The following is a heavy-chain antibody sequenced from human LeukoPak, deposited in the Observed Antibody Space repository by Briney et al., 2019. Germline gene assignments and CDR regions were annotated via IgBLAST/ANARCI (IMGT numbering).Heavy chain of an antibody. Sequence: SETLSLTCAVSGGPFSGYFWSWIRQSSGKGLEWIGEIHNSGPTHYNPSLNSRVTISEDTSTNQFYLNLSSVTAADTAVYYCARRYYYNLGSFPFDFWGQGTLVTVSS. D-gene: IGHD3-10*01. V-gene: IGHV4-34*01. CDR3: ARRYYYNLGSFPFDF. CDR2: IHNSGPT. J-gene: IGHJ4*02. CDR1: GGPFSGYF.